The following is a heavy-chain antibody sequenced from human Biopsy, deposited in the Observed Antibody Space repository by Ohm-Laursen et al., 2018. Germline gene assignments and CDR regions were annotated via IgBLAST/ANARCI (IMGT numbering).Heavy chain of an antibody. CDR3: TKPRTGLVYYFEN. CDR2: INWDGGGA. V-gene: IGHV3-43*01. Sequence: GQTLSLTCAASGFSFGDYTMHWVRQAPGKGLEWVSFINWDGGGATYADSVKGRFTISRDNNKNSLYLQMDSLRTEDTAFYYCTKPRTGLVYYFENWGQGTLVTVSS. D-gene: IGHD1-14*01. CDR1: GFSFGDYT. J-gene: IGHJ4*02.